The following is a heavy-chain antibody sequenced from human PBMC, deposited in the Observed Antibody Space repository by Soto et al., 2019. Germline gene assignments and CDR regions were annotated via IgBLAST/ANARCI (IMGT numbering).Heavy chain of an antibody. CDR3: AKDWAYSGYDKAFDI. CDR1: GFTFSSYA. J-gene: IGHJ3*02. CDR2: ISGSGGST. D-gene: IGHD5-12*01. V-gene: IGHV3-23*01. Sequence: GGSLGLSCAASGFTFSSYAMSWVRQAPGKGREWVSAISGSGGSTYYADSVKARFTISRDNSKNTLYLQMNSLRAEDTAVYYCAKDWAYSGYDKAFDIWGQGTMVTVSS.